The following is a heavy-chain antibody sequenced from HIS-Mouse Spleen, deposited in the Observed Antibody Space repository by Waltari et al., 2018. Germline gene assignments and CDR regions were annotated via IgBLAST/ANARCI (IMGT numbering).Heavy chain of an antibody. CDR1: GGSLTSSTYY. D-gene: IGHD6-13*01. J-gene: IGHJ2*01. V-gene: IGHV4-39*07. CDR3: AREIPYSSSWYDWYFDL. Sequence: QLQLQESGPGRVKPSETLSLTCTVSGGSLTSSTYYWGWIRQPPGEGLEWVGSIYYIGSTYYNPSLKSRVTISVDTSKNQFSLKLSSVTAADTAVYYCAREIPYSSSWYDWYFDLWGRGTLVTVSS. CDR2: IYYIGST.